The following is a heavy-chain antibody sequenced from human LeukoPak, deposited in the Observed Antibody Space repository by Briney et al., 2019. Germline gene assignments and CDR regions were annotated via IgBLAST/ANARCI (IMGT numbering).Heavy chain of an antibody. Sequence: ASVKASCKASGYTFTGYYMHWVRRAPGQGLEWMGWINPNSGGTNYAQKFQGRVTMTRDTSISTAYMELSRLRSDDTAVYYCARGIVQSGSYLDWFDPWGQGTLVTVSS. CDR1: GYTFTGYY. D-gene: IGHD1-26*01. J-gene: IGHJ5*02. CDR3: ARGIVQSGSYLDWFDP. CDR2: INPNSGGT. V-gene: IGHV1-2*02.